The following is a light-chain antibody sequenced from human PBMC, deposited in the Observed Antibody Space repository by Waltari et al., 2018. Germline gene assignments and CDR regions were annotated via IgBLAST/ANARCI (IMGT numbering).Light chain of an antibody. CDR3: R. V-gene: IGLV2-14*01. Sequence: QSALTQPASVSGSPGQSITISCTGTSSDVGGYNYVSWYQQHPGKAPKLMIYDVSKRPSGVSNRFSGSKSGNTASLTISGLQAEDEADYYCRFGGGTKLTVL. CDR1: SSDVGGYNY. CDR2: DVS. J-gene: IGLJ2*01.